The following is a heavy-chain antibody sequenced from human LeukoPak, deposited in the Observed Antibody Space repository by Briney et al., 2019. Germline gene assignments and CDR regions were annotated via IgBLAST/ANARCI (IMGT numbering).Heavy chain of an antibody. Sequence: PGGSLRLSCAASGFIFNSYGMHWVRQAPGKGLEWVAYIGHDGRNKYFADSVKGRFTISRDSSKNTLYLKMNSLRAEDTAVYYCARDVRILYYDRSPDYWGQGTLVTVPS. CDR3: ARDVRILYYDRSPDY. J-gene: IGHJ4*02. CDR2: IGHDGRNK. CDR1: GFIFNSYG. V-gene: IGHV3-30*02. D-gene: IGHD3-22*01.